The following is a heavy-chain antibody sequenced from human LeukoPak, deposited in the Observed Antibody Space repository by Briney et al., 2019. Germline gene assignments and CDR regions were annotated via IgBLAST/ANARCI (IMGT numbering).Heavy chain of an antibody. D-gene: IGHD3-22*01. Sequence: KPSETLSLTCTVSGGSISSYYWSWIRQPPGKGLEWIGEINHSGSTNYNPSLKSRVTISVDTSKNQFSLKLSSVTAADTAVYYCASPDSSGYKGWGQGTLVTVSS. CDR3: ASPDSSGYKG. J-gene: IGHJ4*02. V-gene: IGHV4-34*01. CDR2: INHSGST. CDR1: GGSISSYY.